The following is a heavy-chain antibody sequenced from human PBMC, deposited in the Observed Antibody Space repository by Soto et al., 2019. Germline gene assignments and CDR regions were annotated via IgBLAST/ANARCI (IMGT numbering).Heavy chain of an antibody. D-gene: IGHD1-26*01. Sequence: QVQLQESGPGLVKPSETLSLTCAVSGGSISISNWWSWVRQTLGKGLEWIGQIHHSGSTNYSPSLTSRVTISVDKSKNQFSLKMNSVTAADTAVYYCARGGYYFYMDVWGKGTTVTVSS. CDR1: GGSISISNW. CDR3: ARGGYYFYMDV. CDR2: IHHSGST. J-gene: IGHJ6*03. V-gene: IGHV4-4*02.